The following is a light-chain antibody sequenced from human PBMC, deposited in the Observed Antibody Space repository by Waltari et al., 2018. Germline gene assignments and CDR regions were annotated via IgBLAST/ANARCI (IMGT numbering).Light chain of an antibody. J-gene: IGKJ4*01. CDR3: QQYYSTPLT. V-gene: IGKV4-1*01. CDR2: WAS. CDR1: QSVLYSSNNKDY. Sequence: DFVMTQSPDSLAVSLGERATINCKSSQSVLYSSNNKDYLAWYQQKLGQPPRLLIYWASTRESGVPDRFSGSGSGTDFTLTISSLQAEDVAVYYCQQYYSTPLTFGGGTKVEIK.